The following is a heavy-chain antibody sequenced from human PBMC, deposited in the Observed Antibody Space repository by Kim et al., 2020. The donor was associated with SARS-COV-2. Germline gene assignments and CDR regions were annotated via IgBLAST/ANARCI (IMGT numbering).Heavy chain of an antibody. V-gene: IGHV3-11*06. CDR3: ARSSITMVRTLFRVIVGMDV. J-gene: IGHJ6*02. CDR2: ISSSSSYT. D-gene: IGHD3-10*01. Sequence: GGSLRLSCAASGFTFSDYYMSWIRQAPGKGLEWVSYISSSSSYTNYADSVKGRFTISRDNAKNSLYLQMNSLRAEDTAVYYCARSSITMVRTLFRVIVGMDVWGQGTTVTVSS. CDR1: GFTFSDYY.